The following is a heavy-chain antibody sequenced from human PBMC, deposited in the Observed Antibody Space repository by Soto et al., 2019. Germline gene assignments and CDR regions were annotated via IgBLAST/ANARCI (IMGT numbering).Heavy chain of an antibody. V-gene: IGHV4-59*01. D-gene: IGHD6-19*01. CDR2: IYYSGST. CDR3: ARDQGSGWYNCGMDV. CDR1: GGTISSYY. Sequence: SETLSLTCTVSGGTISSYYWSWIQQPPGKGLEKIGYIYYSGSTNYNPSLKSRVTISVDTSKNHFSLKLSSVTAEDTAVYYCARDQGSGWYNCGMDVWGQGTTVTVS. J-gene: IGHJ6*02.